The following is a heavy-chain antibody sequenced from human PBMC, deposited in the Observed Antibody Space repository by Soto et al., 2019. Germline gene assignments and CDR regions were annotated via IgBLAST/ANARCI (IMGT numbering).Heavy chain of an antibody. CDR3: AKNGDFWSWGMDV. V-gene: IGHV1-2*04. J-gene: IGHJ6*02. CDR1: GYIFPHYP. D-gene: IGHD3-3*01. Sequence: ASVTATCEDCGYIFPHYPINWVRQGPGQGLEWLGRINPKSGGTSTAQKFQGWVTMTTDTSISTASMELTRLTSDDTAVYYCAKNGDFWSWGMDVWGQGTTVTVSS. CDR2: INPKSGGT.